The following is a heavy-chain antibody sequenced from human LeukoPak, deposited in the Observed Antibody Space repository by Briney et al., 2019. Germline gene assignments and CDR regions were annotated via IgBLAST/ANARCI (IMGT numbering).Heavy chain of an antibody. D-gene: IGHD4-23*01. CDR1: GGSFSGYY. CDR3: AREPFASLGDYGGGAFDI. Sequence: SETLSLTCAVSGGSFSGYYWSWIRQPPGKGLEWIGEINHSGSTNYNPSLKSGVTISVDTSKNQFSLKLSSVTAADTAVDYCAREPFASLGDYGGGAFDIWGQGTMVTVSS. V-gene: IGHV4-34*01. CDR2: INHSGST. J-gene: IGHJ3*02.